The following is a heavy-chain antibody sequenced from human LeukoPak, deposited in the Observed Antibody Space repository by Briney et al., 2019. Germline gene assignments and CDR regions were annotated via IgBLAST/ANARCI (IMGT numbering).Heavy chain of an antibody. V-gene: IGHV3-64*01. CDR2: IVSNGGST. J-gene: IGHJ4*02. CDR3: ARGKGRYPIDY. Sequence: PGGSLRLSCAASGFPFSSYSMHWVRQAPGKGLEYVSTIVSNGGSTYYANSVKDRFTISRDNSKNTLYLQMGSLRAEDMAVYYCARGKGRYPIDYWDQGTLVTVSS. CDR1: GFPFSSYS. D-gene: IGHD2-2*02.